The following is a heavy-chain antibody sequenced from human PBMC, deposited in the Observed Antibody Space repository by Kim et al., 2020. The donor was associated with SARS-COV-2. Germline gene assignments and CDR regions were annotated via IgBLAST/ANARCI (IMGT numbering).Heavy chain of an antibody. CDR3: AKSLRGNSGHDY. V-gene: IGHV3-23*01. Sequence: YYADSVKCRFNISRDNAKNTLYLQMNSLRAEDTAVYYCAKSLRGNSGHDYWGQGTLVTVSS. D-gene: IGHD5-12*01. J-gene: IGHJ4*02.